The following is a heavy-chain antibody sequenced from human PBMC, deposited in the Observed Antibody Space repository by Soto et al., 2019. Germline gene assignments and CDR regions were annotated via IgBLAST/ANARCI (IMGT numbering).Heavy chain of an antibody. V-gene: IGHV3-15*07. J-gene: IGHJ4*02. CDR3: TTTGGGSGWSY. D-gene: IGHD6-19*01. CDR2: IKSQTDGGST. Sequence: EVQLVESGGGLVKPGGSLRLSCAVSGLTFSNAEMNWVRQAPGKGLEWVGRIKSQTDGGSTDYAAPVKGRVTISRDDSENMLYLQMNSMKTEDTAVYYWTTTGGGSGWSYWGQGTLVTVSS. CDR1: GLTFSNAE.